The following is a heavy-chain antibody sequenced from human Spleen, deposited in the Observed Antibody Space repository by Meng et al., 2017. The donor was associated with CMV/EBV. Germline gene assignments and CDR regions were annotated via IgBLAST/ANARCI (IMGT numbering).Heavy chain of an antibody. D-gene: IGHD2-15*01. CDR1: GFTFSSYT. V-gene: IGHV3-21*01. CDR2: ISLSSSHI. Sequence: GGSLRLSCAASGFTFSSYTMNWVRQAPGKGLEWVASISLSSSHINYADSVKGRFTISRDNAKNSLYLQMNSLRAEDTAVYYCAKGSTPACPDYWGQGTLVTVSS. J-gene: IGHJ4*02. CDR3: AKGSTPACPDY.